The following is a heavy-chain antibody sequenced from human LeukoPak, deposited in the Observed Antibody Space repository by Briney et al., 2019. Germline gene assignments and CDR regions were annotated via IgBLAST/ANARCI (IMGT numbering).Heavy chain of an antibody. CDR2: ISGRDGRT. CDR1: GLTFYTYA. D-gene: IGHD6-13*01. CDR3: STSPSCGSSWYQFDY. V-gene: IGHV3-23*01. Sequence: GGSLRLSCAVSGLTFYTYAMSWVRQAPGKGLEWVSAISGRDGRTYYTDSVKGRFTIYGDNSENTLYLQMDSLRAEDTAVYFCSTSPSCGSSWYQFDYWGQGALVIVSS. J-gene: IGHJ4*02.